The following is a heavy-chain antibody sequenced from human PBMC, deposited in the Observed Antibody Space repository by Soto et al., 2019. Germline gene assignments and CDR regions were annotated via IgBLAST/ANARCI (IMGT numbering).Heavy chain of an antibody. Sequence: QVQLVQSGAEVRKPGSSLRVSCKSSGATFSTTGISWVRQAPGQGLEWMGGIIPLFGTPKYARKFQGRVSMTADEFTNTVYMELNSLRPDDAAVYYCARASPVICGGDPCYRLDSSFDSWGQGSLVIVSS. CDR1: GATFSTTG. J-gene: IGHJ5*01. V-gene: IGHV1-69*01. D-gene: IGHD2-21*02. CDR2: IIPLFGTP. CDR3: ARASPVICGGDPCYRLDSSFDS.